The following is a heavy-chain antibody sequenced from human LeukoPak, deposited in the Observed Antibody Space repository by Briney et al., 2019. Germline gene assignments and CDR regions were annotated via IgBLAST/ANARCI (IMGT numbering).Heavy chain of an antibody. V-gene: IGHV1-46*01. CDR3: ARDLSRGWLDY. D-gene: IGHD6-19*01. CDR2: INPSGGST. Sequence: ASAKVSCKASGYTFTSYYMHWVRQAPGQGLEWMGIINPSGGSTSYAQKFQGRVTMTRDTSTSTVYMELSSLRSEDTAVYYCARDLSRGWLDYWGQGTLVTVSS. CDR1: GYTFTSYY. J-gene: IGHJ4*02.